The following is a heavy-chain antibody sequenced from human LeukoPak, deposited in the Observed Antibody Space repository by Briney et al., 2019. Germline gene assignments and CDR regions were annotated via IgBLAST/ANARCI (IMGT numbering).Heavy chain of an antibody. Sequence: GGSLRLSCAASGFTFSSYGMHWVRQAPGKGLEWVAVIWYDGSNKYYAESVKGRFATSRDNSKKMVYLQMNGLRAEDTALYYCARDYGGRTPNSIDYWGQGILVTVSS. V-gene: IGHV3-33*01. J-gene: IGHJ4*02. D-gene: IGHD3-16*01. CDR1: GFTFSSYG. CDR2: IWYDGSNK. CDR3: ARDYGGRTPNSIDY.